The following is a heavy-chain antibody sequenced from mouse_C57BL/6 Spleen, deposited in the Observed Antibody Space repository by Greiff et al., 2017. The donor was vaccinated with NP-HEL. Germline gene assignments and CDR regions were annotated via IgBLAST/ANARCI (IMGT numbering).Heavy chain of an antibody. D-gene: IGHD1-1*01. CDR1: GYSFTDYN. Sequence: VQLQQSGPELVKPGASVKISCKASGYSFTDYNMNWVKQSNGKSLEWIGVINPNYGTTSYNQKFKGKATLTVDQSSSTAYMQLNSLTSEDSAVYDCARIYYYGSSYPSGFAYWGQGTLVTVSA. J-gene: IGHJ3*01. CDR3: ARIYYYGSSYPSGFAY. CDR2: INPNYGTT. V-gene: IGHV1-39*01.